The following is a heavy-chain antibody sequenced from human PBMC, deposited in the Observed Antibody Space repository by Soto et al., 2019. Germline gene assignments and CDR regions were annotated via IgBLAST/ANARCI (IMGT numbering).Heavy chain of an antibody. V-gene: IGHV6-1*01. Sequence: KQSQTLSLTCAISGDSVSSNSAAWNWIRQSPSRGLEWLGRTYYRSKWYNDYAVSVKSRITINPDTSKNQFSLQLNSVTPEDTAVYYCASLKTPRGTSCMGENCWFDPWGQGTLVTVSS. CDR3: ASLKTPRGTSCMGENCWFDP. CDR2: TYYRSKWYN. D-gene: IGHD2-2*01. J-gene: IGHJ5*02. CDR1: GDSVSSNSAA.